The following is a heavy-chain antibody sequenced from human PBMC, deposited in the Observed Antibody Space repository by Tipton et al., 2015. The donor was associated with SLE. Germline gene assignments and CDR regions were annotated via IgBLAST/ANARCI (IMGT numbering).Heavy chain of an antibody. V-gene: IGHV6-1*01. D-gene: IGHD1-26*01. CDR3: ARDNSGAYYYFDS. Sequence: GLVKPSQTLSVTCAIAGDSVSSNVAAWAWIRQSPSSGLEWLGRTYYRSKWYTDYALSVRGQITITSDASKNQFSLQLHSVTPEDTAVYFCARDNSGAYYYFDSWGQGTLLTVSS. CDR2: TYYRSKWYT. J-gene: IGHJ4*02. CDR1: GDSVSSNVAA.